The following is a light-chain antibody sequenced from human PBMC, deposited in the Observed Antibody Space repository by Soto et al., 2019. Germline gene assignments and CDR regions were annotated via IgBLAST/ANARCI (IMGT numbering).Light chain of an antibody. Sequence: AIPMTQSPSSLSASVGDRVIITCRASQGITNDLGWYQQKPGKAPKLLIYATSNLQSGVPSRFSGSRSGTDLTLTISSLQPEDFATYYCLQDYNYPYTFGQGTKLEIK. J-gene: IGKJ2*01. CDR1: QGITND. V-gene: IGKV1-6*01. CDR3: LQDYNYPYT. CDR2: ATS.